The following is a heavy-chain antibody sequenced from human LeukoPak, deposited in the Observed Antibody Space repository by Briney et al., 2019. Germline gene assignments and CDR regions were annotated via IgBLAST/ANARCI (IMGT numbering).Heavy chain of an antibody. CDR1: GFILSTHG. CDR2: MWYDGSRE. D-gene: IGHD6-13*01. CDR3: ARDVAAAKPDY. V-gene: IGHV3-33*01. Sequence: GGSLRLSCAASGFILSTHGMHWVRQAPGKGLEWVAGMWYDGSREDYADSVKGRFTISRDMSKNTLNLQMNSLRAEDTAVYYCARDVAAAKPDYWGQGTLVTVSS. J-gene: IGHJ4*02.